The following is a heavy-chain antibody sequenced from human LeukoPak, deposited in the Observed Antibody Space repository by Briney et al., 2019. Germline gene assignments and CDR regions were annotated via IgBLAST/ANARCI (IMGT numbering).Heavy chain of an antibody. CDR2: IYYSGST. CDR1: GGSISSGGYY. J-gene: IGHJ4*02. CDR3: ARDVVGYSSSAGV. V-gene: IGHV4-31*03. Sequence: PSQTLSLTCTVSGGSISSGGYYWSWIRQHPGKGLEWIGYIYYSGSTYYNPSLKSRVTISVDTSKNQFSLKLSSVTAADTAVYYCARDVVGYSSSAGVWGQGTLVTVSS. D-gene: IGHD6-6*01.